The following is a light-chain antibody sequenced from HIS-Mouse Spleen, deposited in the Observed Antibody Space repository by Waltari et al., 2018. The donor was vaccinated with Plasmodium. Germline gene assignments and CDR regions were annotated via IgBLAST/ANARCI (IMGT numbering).Light chain of an antibody. CDR1: RSVLYSSNNKNY. J-gene: IGKJ2*01. CDR2: WAS. CDR3: QQYYSTPYT. Sequence: DIVMTQPPDSLAVSLGEGATINCKPSRSVLYSSNNKNYLAWYQQKPGQPPKLLIYWASTRESGVPDRFSGSGSGTDFTLTISSLQAEDVAVYYCQQYYSTPYTFGQGTKLEIK. V-gene: IGKV4-1*01.